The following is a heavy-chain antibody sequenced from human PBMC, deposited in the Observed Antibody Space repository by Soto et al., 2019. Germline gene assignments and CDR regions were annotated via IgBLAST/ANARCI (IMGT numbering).Heavy chain of an antibody. CDR3: ARLKVGSSGYYYYGMDV. CDR1: GYSLTSYW. Sequence: GESLKISCKGSGYSLTSYWIGWVRQMPGKGLEWMGIIYPGDSDTRYSPSFQGQVTISADKSISTAYLQWSSLKASDTAMYYCARLKVGSSGYYYYGMDVWGQGTTVTVSS. CDR2: IYPGDSDT. V-gene: IGHV5-51*01. J-gene: IGHJ6*02. D-gene: IGHD2-15*01.